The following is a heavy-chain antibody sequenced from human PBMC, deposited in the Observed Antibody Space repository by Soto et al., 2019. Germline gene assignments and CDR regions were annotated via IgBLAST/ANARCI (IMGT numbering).Heavy chain of an antibody. CDR1: GYTFTSYY. CDR3: ARALTMTGYPYHFDY. J-gene: IGHJ4*02. V-gene: IGHV1-46*01. CDR2: INPSGGST. D-gene: IGHD3-9*01. Sequence: QVQLVQSGAEVKKPGASVKISCKASGYTFTSYYMHWVRQAPGQGLEWMGIINPSGGSTSYAQKFQGRGTMTRDTSTSTVYMKLSSLRSEDTAVYYCARALTMTGYPYHFDYWGQGTLVTVSS.